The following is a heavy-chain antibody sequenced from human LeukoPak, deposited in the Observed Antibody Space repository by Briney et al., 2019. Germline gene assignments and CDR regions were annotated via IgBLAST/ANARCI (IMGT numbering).Heavy chain of an antibody. D-gene: IGHD2-15*01. CDR1: GFTFSEYS. CDR3: AKGGYTTCFDP. V-gene: IGHV3-23*01. J-gene: IGHJ5*02. Sequence: GGSLRLSCAASGFTFSEYSMSWVRQAPGKGLEWVSNIRSNGRDTYYTDSVKGRFTISRDNSKNTLYLEMNSLRVEDTAVYYCAKGGYTTCFDPWGQGTLVTVSS. CDR2: IRSNGRDT.